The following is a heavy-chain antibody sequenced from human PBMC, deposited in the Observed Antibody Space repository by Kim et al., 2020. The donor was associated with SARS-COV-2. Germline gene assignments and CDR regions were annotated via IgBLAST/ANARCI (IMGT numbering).Heavy chain of an antibody. J-gene: IGHJ4*02. Sequence: GGSLRLSCVASGFTFNNNPMTWVRQAPGKGLDWVSGISASGRNTYYADSVKGRFTMSRDNSRDTLYLEMSSPRVEDTALYYCAKALSGVQPDYWGQGTLFTVSS. D-gene: IGHD1-26*01. CDR3: AKALSGVQPDY. CDR1: GFTFNNNP. V-gene: IGHV3-23*01. CDR2: ISASGRNT.